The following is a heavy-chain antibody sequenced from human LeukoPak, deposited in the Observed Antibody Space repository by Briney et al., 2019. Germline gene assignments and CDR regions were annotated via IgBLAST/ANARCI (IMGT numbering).Heavy chain of an antibody. Sequence: SETLSLTCTVSGGSISSDDYYWSWIRQPPGKGLEWIGYIYYSGSTNYNPSLKSRVTISVDTSKNQFSLKLSSVTAADTAVYYCARGRGYFDYWGQGTLVTVSS. V-gene: IGHV4-61*08. CDR1: GGSISSDDYY. CDR3: ARGRGYFDY. CDR2: IYYSGST. J-gene: IGHJ4*02.